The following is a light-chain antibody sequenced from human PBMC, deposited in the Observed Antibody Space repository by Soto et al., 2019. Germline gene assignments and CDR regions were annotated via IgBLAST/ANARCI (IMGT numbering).Light chain of an antibody. Sequence: EIVLTQSPATLSLSPGERATLSCRASQSVSSYLAGYQQKPGQAPRLLIYDASNRATGIPARFSGSGSGTDFTLTISSLEPEDFAVYYCQQRSNWPPSITFGQGTRLEI. CDR1: QSVSSY. CDR3: QQRSNWPPSIT. J-gene: IGKJ5*01. V-gene: IGKV3-11*01. CDR2: DAS.